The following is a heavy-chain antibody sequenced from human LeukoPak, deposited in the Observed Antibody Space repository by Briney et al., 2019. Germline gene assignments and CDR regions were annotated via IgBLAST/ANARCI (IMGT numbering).Heavy chain of an antibody. CDR1: GGSFSDYY. Sequence: PSETLSLTCAVYGGSFSDYYWSWIRQPPGKGLEWIGEINHSGSTNYNPSLKSRVTISVDTSKNQFSLKLSSVTAADTAVYYCARCQEGFGELSPYYYMDVWGKGTTVTISS. CDR2: INHSGST. J-gene: IGHJ6*03. D-gene: IGHD3-10*01. V-gene: IGHV4-34*01. CDR3: ARCQEGFGELSPYYYMDV.